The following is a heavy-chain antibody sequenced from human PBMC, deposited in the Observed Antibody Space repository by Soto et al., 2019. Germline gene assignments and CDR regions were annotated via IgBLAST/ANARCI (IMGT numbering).Heavy chain of an antibody. CDR2: IFYSGST. Sequence: SETLSLTCTVSGGSINSRSYYWGWIRQPPGKGLEWIGSIFYSGSTYYNPSVQSRVTISVDTSKNQFSLMLSSVIAADTAVYYCARLQAITGPPEDAFEMWGHGTMVTVS. CDR1: GGSINSRSYY. D-gene: IGHD2-21*01. CDR3: ARLQAITGPPEDAFEM. J-gene: IGHJ3*02. V-gene: IGHV4-39*01.